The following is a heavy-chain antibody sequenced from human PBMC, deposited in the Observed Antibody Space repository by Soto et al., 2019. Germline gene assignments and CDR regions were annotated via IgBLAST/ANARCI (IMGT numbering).Heavy chain of an antibody. J-gene: IGHJ4*02. CDR3: SRSAVLTVRWSGDF. D-gene: IGHD2-21*02. Sequence: QVHLVQSGAEVKKPGASVKVSCKASGYTFPSHGIHWVRQAPGQRLEWMGWSKTANGNTKSSQRFXAXLXXTRATSATTAYMQLSRLTSDDTATYSCSRSAVLTVRWSGDFWGQGALVTVSS. CDR2: SKTANGNT. V-gene: IGHV1-3*04. CDR1: GYTFPSHG.